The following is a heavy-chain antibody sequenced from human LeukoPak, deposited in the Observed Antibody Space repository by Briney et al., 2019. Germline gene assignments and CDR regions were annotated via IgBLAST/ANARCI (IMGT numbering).Heavy chain of an antibody. CDR3: ARERYSGSDY. CDR2: IYYTGST. D-gene: IGHD5-12*01. Sequence: SETLSLTCTVSSGSISSFYWSWIRQTPGKGLEWIGYIYYTGSTDYNPSLKSRVNISIDTSENQISLKLTSVTAADTAMYYCARERYSGSDYWGQGTLVTVSS. CDR1: SGSISSFY. J-gene: IGHJ4*02. V-gene: IGHV4-59*01.